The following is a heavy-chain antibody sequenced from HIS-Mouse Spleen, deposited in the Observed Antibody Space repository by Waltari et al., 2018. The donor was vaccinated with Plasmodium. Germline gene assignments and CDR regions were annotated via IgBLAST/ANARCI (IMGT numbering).Heavy chain of an antibody. CDR2: IYHSGSP. CDR3: ARDRKYSGYFDY. J-gene: IGHJ4*02. V-gene: IGHV4-38-2*02. CDR1: GYSISSGYY. Sequence: QVQLQESGPGLVKPSETLSLTCTVSGYSISSGYYWGWIRQPPGKGLEWIGSIYHSGSPYYNPSLKSRVTISVDTSKNQFSLKLSAVTAADTAVYYCARDRKYSGYFDYWGQGTLVTVSS. D-gene: IGHD5-12*01.